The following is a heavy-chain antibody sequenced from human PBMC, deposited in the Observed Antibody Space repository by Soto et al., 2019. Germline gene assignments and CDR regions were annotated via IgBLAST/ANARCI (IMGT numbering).Heavy chain of an antibody. J-gene: IGHJ3*02. V-gene: IGHV3-23*01. CDR3: AKDRTKFRGIRVFDN. D-gene: IGHD3-10*01. CDR1: GFAFANYP. Sequence: PVGSLRLSCGASGFAFANYPMAWVPQTQGEGLQWITTISGSGRITDHDDAGRASITVTMDHTIDTVQLRMTTLRADDTYVYYCAKDRTKFRGIRVFDNWGQGTMVTVSS. CDR2: ISGSGRIT.